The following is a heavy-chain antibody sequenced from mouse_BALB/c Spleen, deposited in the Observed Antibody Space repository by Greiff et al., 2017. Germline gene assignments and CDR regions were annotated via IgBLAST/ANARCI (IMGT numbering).Heavy chain of an antibody. CDR1: GFTFSSYA. CDR3: AREGYGNSYAMDY. J-gene: IGHJ4*01. Sequence: EVQRVESGGGLVKPGGSLKLSCAASGFTFSSYAMSWVRQTPEKRLEWVATISSGGSYTYYPDSVKGRFTISRDNAKNTLYLQMSSLRSEDTAMYYCAREGYGNSYAMDYWGQGTSVTVSS. D-gene: IGHD2-10*02. CDR2: ISSGGSYT. V-gene: IGHV5-9-3*01.